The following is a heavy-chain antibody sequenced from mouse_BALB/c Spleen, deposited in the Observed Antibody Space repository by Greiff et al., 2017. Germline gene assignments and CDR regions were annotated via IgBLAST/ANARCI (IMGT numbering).Heavy chain of an antibody. CDR3: ARSDYGSSYVWFAY. Sequence: EVKLLESGPGLVKPSQSLSLTCTVTGYSITSDYAWNWIRQFPGNKLEWMGYISYSGSTSYNPSLKSRISITRDTSKNQFFLQLNSVTTEDTATYYCARSDYGSSYVWFAYWGQGTLVTVSA. D-gene: IGHD1-1*01. CDR1: GYSITSDYA. J-gene: IGHJ3*01. V-gene: IGHV3-2*02. CDR2: ISYSGST.